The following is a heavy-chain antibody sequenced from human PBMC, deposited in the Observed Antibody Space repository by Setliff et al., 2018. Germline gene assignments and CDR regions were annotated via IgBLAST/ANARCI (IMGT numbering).Heavy chain of an antibody. D-gene: IGHD5-18*01. V-gene: IGHV1-69*05. CDR1: GGTFSSYG. J-gene: IGHJ6*03. CDR3: AREGVDTRSSTDYRYYMDV. Sequence: ASVKVSCKASGGTFSSYGISWVRQAPGQGLEWMGGTIPIFGSTNYAQKFQDRVTIITDESTSTAYIELSSLRTEDTAVYYCAREGVDTRSSTDYRYYMDVWGKGTTVTVSS. CDR2: TIPIFGST.